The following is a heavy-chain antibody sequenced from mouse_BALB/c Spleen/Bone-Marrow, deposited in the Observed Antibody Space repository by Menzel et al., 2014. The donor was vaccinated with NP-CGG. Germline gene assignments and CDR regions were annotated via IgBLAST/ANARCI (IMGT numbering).Heavy chain of an antibody. CDR3: ARDNYRGAWFAY. D-gene: IGHD2-14*01. V-gene: IGHV2-9*02. CDR1: GFSLTSYG. J-gene: IGHJ3*01. Sequence: QVQLQQSGPGLVAPSQSLSITCTVSGFSLTSYGVHWVRRPPGKGLEWLGVIWAGGSTNYNSALMSRLSISEDNSKSQVFLKMNSLQTDDTAMYYCARDNYRGAWFAYWGQGTLVPVSA. CDR2: IWAGGST.